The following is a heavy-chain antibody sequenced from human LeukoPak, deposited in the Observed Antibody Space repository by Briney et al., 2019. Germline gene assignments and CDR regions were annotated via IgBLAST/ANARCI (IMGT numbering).Heavy chain of an antibody. CDR1: GFTFSSYG. D-gene: IGHD2-15*01. Sequence: GGSLRLSCAASGFTFSSYGMHWVRQAPGKGLEWVAVIWYDGSNKYYADSVKGRFTISRDNSKNTLYLQMNSLRAEDTAVYYCAKDSRGYSTKNRQFDYWGQGTLVTVSS. J-gene: IGHJ4*02. CDR2: IWYDGSNK. CDR3: AKDSRGYSTKNRQFDY. V-gene: IGHV3-33*06.